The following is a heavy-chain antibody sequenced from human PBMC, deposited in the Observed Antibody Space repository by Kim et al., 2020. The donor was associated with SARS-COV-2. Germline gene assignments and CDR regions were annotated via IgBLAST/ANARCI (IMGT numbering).Heavy chain of an antibody. D-gene: IGHD3-10*01. V-gene: IGHV4-39*01. CDR3: ARQNYYGSGSYRDV. Sequence: NPSLKSRVTISVDTSKNQFSLKLSSVTAADTAVYYCARQNYYGSGSYRDVWGQGTTVTVSS. J-gene: IGHJ6*02.